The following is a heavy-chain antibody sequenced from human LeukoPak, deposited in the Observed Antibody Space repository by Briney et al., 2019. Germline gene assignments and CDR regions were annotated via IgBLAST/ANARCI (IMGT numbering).Heavy chain of an antibody. CDR1: GFTFTSSA. J-gene: IGHJ4*02. V-gene: IGHV1-58*02. CDR2: IVVGSGNT. CDR3: ARARTTGGYSLDY. Sequence: GASVKVSCKASGFTFTSSAMQWVRQARGQRLEWIGWIVVGSGNTNYAQKLQGRVTMTTDTSTSTAYMELRSLRSEDTAVYYCARARTTGGYSLDYWGQGTLVTVSS. D-gene: IGHD2-15*01.